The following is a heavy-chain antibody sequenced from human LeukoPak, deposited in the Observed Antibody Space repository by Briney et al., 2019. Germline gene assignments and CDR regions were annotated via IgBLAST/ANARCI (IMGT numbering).Heavy chain of an antibody. CDR3: ARDLRGMRYYYGMDV. V-gene: IGHV3-21*01. D-gene: IGHD3-16*01. CDR2: ISSSSSYI. CDR1: GFTFSSYS. Sequence: GSLRLSCAASGFTFSSYSMNRVRQAPGKGLEWVSSISSSSSYIYYADSVKGQFTISRDNAKNSLYLQMNSLRAEDTAVYYCARDLRGMRYYYGMDVWGQGTTVTVSS. J-gene: IGHJ6*02.